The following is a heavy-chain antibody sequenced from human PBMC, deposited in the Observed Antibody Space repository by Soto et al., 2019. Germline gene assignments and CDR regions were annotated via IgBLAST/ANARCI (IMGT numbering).Heavy chain of an antibody. Sequence: GGSLRLSCAASGFTFSSYSMNWVRQAPGKGLEWVSSISSSSSYIYYADSVKGRFTISRDNAKNSLYLQMNSLRAEDTAVYYCARTSGSYYYFDYWGQGTMVNASS. CDR1: GFTFSSYS. D-gene: IGHD1-26*01. CDR3: ARTSGSYYYFDY. CDR2: ISSSSSYI. V-gene: IGHV3-21*01. J-gene: IGHJ4*02.